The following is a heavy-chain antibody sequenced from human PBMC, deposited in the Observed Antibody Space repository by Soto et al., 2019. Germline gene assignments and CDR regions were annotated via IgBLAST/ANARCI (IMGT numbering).Heavy chain of an antibody. CDR1: GGTFSSYT. Sequence: SVKVSCKASGGTFSSYTISWVRQAPGQGLEWMGRIIPILGIANYAQKFQGRVTITADKSTSTAYLELSTLRSEDTAVYYCARAPRGGYDSTWAYCGQGTLVIGSS. CDR2: IIPILGIA. CDR3: ARAPRGGYDSTWAY. J-gene: IGHJ4*02. V-gene: IGHV1-69*02. D-gene: IGHD3-22*01.